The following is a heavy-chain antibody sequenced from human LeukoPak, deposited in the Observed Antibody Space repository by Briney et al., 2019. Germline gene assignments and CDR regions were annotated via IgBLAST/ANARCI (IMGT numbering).Heavy chain of an antibody. CDR3: ARQVDTAMVDY. CDR2: IYYSGST. J-gene: IGHJ4*02. D-gene: IGHD5-18*01. V-gene: IGHV4-39*01. CDR1: GGSISSTSYY. Sequence: SETLSLTCTVSGGSISSTSYYWGWIRQPPGKGLEWIGSIYYSGSTYYNPSLKSRVTISVDTSKNQFSLKLSSVTAADTAVYYCARQVDTAMVDYWGQGTLVTVSS.